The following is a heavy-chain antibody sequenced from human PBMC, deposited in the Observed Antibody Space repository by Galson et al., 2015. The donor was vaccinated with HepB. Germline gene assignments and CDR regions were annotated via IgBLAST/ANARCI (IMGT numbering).Heavy chain of an antibody. J-gene: IGHJ5*02. CDR1: GFSLSTSGVG. CDR3: AHTFFRPYDSSGYNWFDP. Sequence: PALVKPTQTLTLTCTFSGFSLSTSGVGVGWIRQPPGKALEWLALIYWDDDKRYSPSLKSRLTITKDTSKNQVVLTMTNMDPVDTATYYCAHTFFRPYDSSGYNWFDPWGQGTLVTVSS. D-gene: IGHD3-22*01. V-gene: IGHV2-5*02. CDR2: IYWDDDK.